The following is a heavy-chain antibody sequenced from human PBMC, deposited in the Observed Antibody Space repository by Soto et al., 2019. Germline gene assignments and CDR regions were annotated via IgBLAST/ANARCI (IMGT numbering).Heavy chain of an antibody. CDR3: ARQLSHICDS. CDR1: GYKFVSAW. CDR2: IKPGTSDI. Sequence: AESLKISCKGVGYKFVSAWIGWLRQMPGKGLEWMGIIKPGTSDIRYSPSCRGHVTISADEAVSTAYLQWSSLKASDTAMYYCARQLSHICDSWGQGTLVTVSS. J-gene: IGHJ4*02. V-gene: IGHV5-51*01.